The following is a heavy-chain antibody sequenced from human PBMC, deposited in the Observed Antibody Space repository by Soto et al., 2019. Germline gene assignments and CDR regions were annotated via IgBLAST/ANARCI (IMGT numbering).Heavy chain of an antibody. CDR1: GFTFSSYG. CDR2: IWYDGSNK. Sequence: QVQLVESGGGVVQPGRSLRLSCAASGFTFSSYGMHWVRQAPGKGLEWVAVIWYDGSNKYYADSVKGRFTISRDNSKNTLYLQMNGLRAEDTAVYYCAGGATTVYFDYWGQGTLVTVSS. V-gene: IGHV3-33*01. D-gene: IGHD1-26*01. J-gene: IGHJ4*02. CDR3: AGGATTVYFDY.